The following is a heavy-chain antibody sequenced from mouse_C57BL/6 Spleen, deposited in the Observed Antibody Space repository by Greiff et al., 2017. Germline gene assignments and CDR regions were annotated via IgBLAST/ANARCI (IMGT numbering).Heavy chain of an antibody. V-gene: IGHV1-22*01. Sequence: EVQGVESGPELVKPGASVKMSCKASGYTFTDYNMHWVKQSHGKSLEWIGYINPNNGGTSYNQKFKGKATLTVNKSSSTAYMELRSLTSEDSAVYYCASYSNYVDYWGQGTTLTVSS. J-gene: IGHJ2*01. CDR1: GYTFTDYN. CDR2: INPNNGGT. CDR3: ASYSNYVDY. D-gene: IGHD2-5*01.